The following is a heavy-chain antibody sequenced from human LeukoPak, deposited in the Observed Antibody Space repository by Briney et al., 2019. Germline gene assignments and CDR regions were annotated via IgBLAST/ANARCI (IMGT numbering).Heavy chain of an antibody. Sequence: PGGSLRLSCAASGFTFSSYAMSWVRQAPGKGLEWVSVIYSGGDTYSADSVKGRFTISRDNSKNTVYLQMNSLRAEDTAVYYCAREGGGDYGDYLRYWGQGTLVTVSS. CDR2: IYSGGDT. J-gene: IGHJ4*02. V-gene: IGHV3-53*01. CDR3: AREGGGDYGDYLRY. CDR1: GFTFSSYA. D-gene: IGHD4-17*01.